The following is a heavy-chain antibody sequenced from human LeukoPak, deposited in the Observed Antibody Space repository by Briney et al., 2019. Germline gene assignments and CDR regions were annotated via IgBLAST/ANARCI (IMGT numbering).Heavy chain of an antibody. CDR2: IYSGGST. Sequence: GGSLRLSCAASGFTVSSNYMSWVRQAPGKGPEWVSVIYSGGSTYYADSVKGRFTISRDNAKNSLYLQMNSLRAEDTAVYYCARAGAASWGQGTLVTVSS. V-gene: IGHV3-66*01. D-gene: IGHD3-10*01. CDR1: GFTVSSNY. CDR3: ARAGAAS. J-gene: IGHJ4*02.